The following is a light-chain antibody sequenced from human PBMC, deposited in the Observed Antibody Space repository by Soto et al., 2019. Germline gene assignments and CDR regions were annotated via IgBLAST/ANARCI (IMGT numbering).Light chain of an antibody. V-gene: IGKV1-39*01. CDR1: QSITNY. CDR3: QHSNSSPPT. CDR2: AAS. Sequence: DIQMTQSPSALSASVGDRVTIVCRASQSITNYVDGDQHEPGQAPNLLIYAASTLQAGVPSRFRGSGSGTDFTLTISTLQPDDFATYFCQHSNSSPPTVGGGTKV. J-gene: IGKJ4*01.